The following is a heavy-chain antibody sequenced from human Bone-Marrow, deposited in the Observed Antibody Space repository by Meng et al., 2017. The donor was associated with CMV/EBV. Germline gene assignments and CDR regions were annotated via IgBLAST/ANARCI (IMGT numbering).Heavy chain of an antibody. Sequence: GESLKISCAASGFTFSDYYMSWIRQAPGKGLEWVSYIRDGGITTYYVDSVKGRFTISRDNAKNSLYLQRNSLRADDTAVYYCARDARSSGYEETRFDTWGQGPLVPVSS. CDR1: GFTFSDYY. CDR3: ARDARSSGYEETRFDT. J-gene: IGHJ5*02. D-gene: IGHD3-22*01. CDR2: IRDGGITT. V-gene: IGHV3-11*04.